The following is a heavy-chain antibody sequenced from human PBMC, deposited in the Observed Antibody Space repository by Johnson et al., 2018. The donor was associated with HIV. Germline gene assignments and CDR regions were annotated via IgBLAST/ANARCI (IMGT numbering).Heavy chain of an antibody. V-gene: IGHV3-53*01. CDR2: LYAGGPT. CDR1: GPIVSDNY. Sequence: VQLVESGGGLMQPGGSLRLSCEASGPIVSDNYMNWVRQAPGKGLKWVSALYAGGPTYYADSVEGRFTISRDNAKNSLYLQMNSLRAEDTAVYYCARDDRPDGFDIWGQGTMVTVSS. J-gene: IGHJ3*02. CDR3: ARDDRPDGFDI. D-gene: IGHD1-14*01.